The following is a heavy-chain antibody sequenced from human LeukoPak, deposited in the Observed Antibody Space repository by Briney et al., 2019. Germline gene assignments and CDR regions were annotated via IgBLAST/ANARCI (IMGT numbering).Heavy chain of an antibody. CDR1: GFTVSSNY. D-gene: IGHD1-26*01. CDR3: ARDSGSYLSAFDY. CDR2: IYSGGST. V-gene: IGHV3-66*01. J-gene: IGHJ4*02. Sequence: GGTLRLSCAASGFTVSSNYMSWVRQAPGKGLEWVSVIYSGGSTYYADSVKGRFTISRDNSKNTLYLQMNSLRSEDTAVYYCARDSGSYLSAFDYWGQGTLVTVSS.